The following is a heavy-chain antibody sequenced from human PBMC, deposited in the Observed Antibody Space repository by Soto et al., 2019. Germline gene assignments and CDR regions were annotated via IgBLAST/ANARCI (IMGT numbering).Heavy chain of an antibody. D-gene: IGHD3-16*01. V-gene: IGHV1-46*01. Sequence: ASVKVSCKASGYTSINYCMYWVRQAPGQGLEWMGRIDPSGNDITYAQKFHSRVTMTRDTSTSTVYMELSSLRSDDTAVYYCVSDGTAPYTVFDYWAQGTLVTVSS. J-gene: IGHJ4*02. CDR3: VSDGTAPYTVFDY. CDR2: IDPSGNDI. CDR1: GYTSINYC.